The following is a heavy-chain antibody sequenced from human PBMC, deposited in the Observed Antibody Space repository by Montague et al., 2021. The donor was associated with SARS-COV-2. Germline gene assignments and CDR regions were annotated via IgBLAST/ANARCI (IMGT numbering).Heavy chain of an antibody. V-gene: IGHV4-34*01. CDR3: ARGGSFCFGDVCYLPRSGFDS. D-gene: IGHD2-8*02. CDR1: YGSFSGYY. J-gene: IGHJ5*01. Sequence: SETLSLTCTVYYGSFSGYYWSWIRQAPGKGLEWIGEINHSGTTNYNPSLKSRVTMSVDTSKNQFSLNLTSVSAADTAVYYFARGGSFCFGDVCYLPRSGFDSWGQGTLVAVSS. CDR2: INHSGTT.